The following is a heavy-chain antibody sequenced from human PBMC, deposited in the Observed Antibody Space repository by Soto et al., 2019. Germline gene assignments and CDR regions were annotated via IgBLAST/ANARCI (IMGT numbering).Heavy chain of an antibody. CDR3: ARPEVPGVNWFDP. Sequence: VESLKISCKGSGYSFTSYWIGWVRQMPGKGLEWMGRIDPSDSYTNYSPSFQGHVTISADKSISTAYLQWSSLKASDTAMYYCARPEVPGVNWFDPWGQGTLVTVSS. V-gene: IGHV5-10-1*01. CDR2: IDPSDSYT. CDR1: GYSFTSYW. D-gene: IGHD1-1*01. J-gene: IGHJ5*02.